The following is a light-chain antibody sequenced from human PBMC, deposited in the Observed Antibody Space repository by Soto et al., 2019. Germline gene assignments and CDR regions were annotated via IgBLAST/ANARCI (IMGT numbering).Light chain of an antibody. CDR1: QSVSNNW. CDR3: LQYGSSPWT. V-gene: IGKV3-20*01. Sequence: EIVLTQSPGTVSLSPGERATLPCRASQSVSNNWLAWYQQKSGQAPRVLIYGASSRVTGIPNRFSGSGSGTDFTLSISRLEPEDFAVYYCLQYGSSPWTFGQGTKVEIK. J-gene: IGKJ1*01. CDR2: GAS.